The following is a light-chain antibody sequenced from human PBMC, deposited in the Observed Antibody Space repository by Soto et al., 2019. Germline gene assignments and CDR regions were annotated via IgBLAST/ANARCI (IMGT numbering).Light chain of an antibody. J-gene: IGKJ2*01. CDR3: QQRSNWPPYP. CDR1: QSVSSY. Sequence: EIVLTQSPATLSLSPGERATLSGRASQSVSSYLAWYQQKPGQAPRLLIYDASNRATGIPARFSGSGAGTDFTLTIRRLEPEDCGVYYCQQRSNWPPYPFGQGTKLEIK. CDR2: DAS. V-gene: IGKV3-11*01.